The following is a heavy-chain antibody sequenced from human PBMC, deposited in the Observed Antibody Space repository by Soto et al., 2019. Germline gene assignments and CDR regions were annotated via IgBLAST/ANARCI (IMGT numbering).Heavy chain of an antibody. J-gene: IGHJ5*02. D-gene: IGHD6-13*01. Sequence: QVQLQESGPGLVKPSQTLSLTCTVSGGSISSGDYYWSWIRQPPGKGLEWIGYIYYSGSPYYNPSLESRVTISVDTSKNQFSLKLSSVTAADTAVYYCARRRWSSSWYDNWFDPWGQGTLVTVSS. CDR2: IYYSGSP. V-gene: IGHV4-30-4*01. CDR3: ARRRWSSSWYDNWFDP. CDR1: GGSISSGDYY.